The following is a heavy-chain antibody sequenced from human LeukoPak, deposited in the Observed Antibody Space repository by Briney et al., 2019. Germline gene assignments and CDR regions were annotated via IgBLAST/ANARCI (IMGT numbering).Heavy chain of an antibody. D-gene: IGHD6-19*01. CDR1: GGSISSSNW. CDR3: ATEILRSHFDH. V-gene: IGHV4-4*02. J-gene: IGHJ4*02. CDR2: IYTSGST. Sequence: PSGTLSLTCAVSGGSISSSNWWSWVRPPPGKGLEWIGRIYTSGSTNYKTSLKNRLTISLDTSKNQFSLQLNSVTATDTAVYYCATEILRSHFDHWGQGALVTGSS.